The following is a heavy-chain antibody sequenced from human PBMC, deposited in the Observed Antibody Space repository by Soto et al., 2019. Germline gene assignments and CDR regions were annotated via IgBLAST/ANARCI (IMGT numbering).Heavy chain of an antibody. CDR3: AKPSFGWLVRGGYFDY. CDR1: GFTFSSYA. CDR2: ISGSGGST. D-gene: IGHD6-19*01. J-gene: IGHJ4*02. Sequence: VQLLESGGGLVQPGGSLRLSCAASGFTFSSYAMSWVRQAPGKGLEWVSAISGSGGSTYYADSVKGRFTISRDNSKNTLYLQMNSLRAEDTAVYYCAKPSFGWLVRGGYFDYWGQGTLVTVSS. V-gene: IGHV3-23*01.